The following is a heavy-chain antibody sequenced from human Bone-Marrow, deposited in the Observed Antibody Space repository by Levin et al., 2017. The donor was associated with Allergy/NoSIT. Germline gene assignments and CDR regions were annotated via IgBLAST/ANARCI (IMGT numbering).Heavy chain of an antibody. V-gene: IGHV3-30*18. J-gene: IGHJ4*02. CDR1: GFTFSSYG. Sequence: GESLKISCAASGFTFSSYGMHWVRQAPGKGLEWVAVISYDGSNKYYADSVKGRFTISRDNSKNTLYLQMNRLRAEDTAVYYCAKDHSGSYPYYFDYWGQGTLVTVSS. CDR2: ISYDGSNK. D-gene: IGHD1-26*01. CDR3: AKDHSGSYPYYFDY.